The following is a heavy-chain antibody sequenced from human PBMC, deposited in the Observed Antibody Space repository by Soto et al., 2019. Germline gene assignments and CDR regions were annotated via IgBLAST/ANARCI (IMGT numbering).Heavy chain of an antibody. CDR3: ARDSANDYVLGSYRYYYYGMDV. CDR1: GFTFSSYG. CDR2: IWYDGSNK. D-gene: IGHD3-16*02. V-gene: IGHV3-33*01. Sequence: QVQLVESGGGVVQPGRSLRLSCAASGFTFSSYGMHWVRQAPGKGLEWVAVIWYDGSNKYYADSVKGRFTISRDNSKNTLYLQMNSLRAEDTAVYYCARDSANDYVLGSYRYYYYGMDVWGQGTTVTVSS. J-gene: IGHJ6*02.